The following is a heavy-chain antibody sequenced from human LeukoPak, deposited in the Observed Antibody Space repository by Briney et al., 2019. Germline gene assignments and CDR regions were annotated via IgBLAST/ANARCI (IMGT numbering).Heavy chain of an antibody. CDR1: GFTFSSYA. CDR3: AKDLRGFSTMGAADY. Sequence: GGSLRLSCAASGFTFSSYAMSWVRQAPGKGLEWVSAISGSGGSTYYADSVKGRFTISRDNSRNTLYLQMNSLRAEDTAVYYCAKDLRGFSTMGAADYWGQGILVTVSS. CDR2: ISGSGGST. D-gene: IGHD1-26*01. V-gene: IGHV3-23*01. J-gene: IGHJ4*02.